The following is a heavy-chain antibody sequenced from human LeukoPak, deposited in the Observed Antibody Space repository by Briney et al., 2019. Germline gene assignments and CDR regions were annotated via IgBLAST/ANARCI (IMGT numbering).Heavy chain of an antibody. V-gene: IGHV1-69*13. CDR3: ARLRELEPHPWYYFDY. J-gene: IGHJ4*02. D-gene: IGHD1-14*01. CDR2: IIPIFGTA. CDR1: GGTFSSYA. Sequence: GASVKVSCKASGGTFSSYAISWVRQAPGQGLEWMGGIIPIFGTANYAQKFQGRVTITADESTSTTYMELSSLRSEDTAVYYCARLRELEPHPWYYFDYWGQGTLVTVSS.